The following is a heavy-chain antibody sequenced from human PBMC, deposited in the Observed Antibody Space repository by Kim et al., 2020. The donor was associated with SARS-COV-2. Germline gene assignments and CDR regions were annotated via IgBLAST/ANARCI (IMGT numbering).Heavy chain of an antibody. D-gene: IGHD3-22*01. CDR1: GGSISSSTYY. Sequence: SETLSLTCTVSGGSISSSTYYWGWIRQPPGKGLEWIGTIYYSGSTYYNPSLKSRVTISVDTSKNQFSLKLTSVTAADTAVYYCARGPYWGSSGYSFFDYWGQGTLVTVSS. J-gene: IGHJ4*02. V-gene: IGHV4-39*01. CDR2: IYYSGST. CDR3: ARGPYWGSSGYSFFDY.